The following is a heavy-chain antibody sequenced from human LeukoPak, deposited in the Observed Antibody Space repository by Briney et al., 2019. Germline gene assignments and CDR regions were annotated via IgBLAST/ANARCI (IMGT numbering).Heavy chain of an antibody. J-gene: IGHJ4*02. D-gene: IGHD3-22*01. CDR1: GYSFTSYW. V-gene: IGHV5-51*01. CDR2: IYPGESDT. CDR3: ARQVDSSGYSPLYYFDY. Sequence: GGSLKISCKGSGYSFTSYWIGWVRQMPGKGLEWMGIIYPGESDTRYSPSFQGQVAISADKSISTAYLQCSSLKASDTAMYYCARQVDSSGYSPLYYFDYWGQGTLVTVSS.